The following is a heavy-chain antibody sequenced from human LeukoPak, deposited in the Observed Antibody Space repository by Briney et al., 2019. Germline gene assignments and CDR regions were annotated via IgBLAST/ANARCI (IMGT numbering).Heavy chain of an antibody. Sequence: ASVKVSCKASGYTFTSYYMHWVRQAPGQGLEWMGIINPSGGSTSYAQKFQGRVTMTRDMSTSTVYMELSSLRSEDTAVYYCARADGSAWPTGEFDYWGQGTLVTVSS. CDR1: GYTFTSYY. CDR2: INPSGGST. D-gene: IGHD6-19*01. V-gene: IGHV1-46*01. CDR3: ARADGSAWPTGEFDY. J-gene: IGHJ4*02.